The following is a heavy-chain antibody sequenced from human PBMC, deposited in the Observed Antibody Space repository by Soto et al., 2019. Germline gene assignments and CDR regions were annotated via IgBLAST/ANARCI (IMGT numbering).Heavy chain of an antibody. CDR3: ARDDYPYYDDSSGYHFDY. Sequence: GGSLRLSCAASGCTFITYNMNWVRQAPGKGLEWVSYISDSSSTIHYADSVKGRFTISRDNAKNSLYLQMNSLRAEDTAVYYCARDDYPYYDDSSGYHFDYWGQGALVTVSS. D-gene: IGHD3-22*01. J-gene: IGHJ4*02. CDR1: GCTFITYN. CDR2: ISDSSSTI. V-gene: IGHV3-48*01.